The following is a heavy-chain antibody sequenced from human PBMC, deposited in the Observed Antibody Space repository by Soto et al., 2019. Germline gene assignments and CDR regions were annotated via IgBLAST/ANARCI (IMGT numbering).Heavy chain of an antibody. V-gene: IGHV1-8*01. CDR2: MNPNSGNT. Sequence: ASVKVSCKASGYTFTSYDINWVRQATGQGLEWMGWMNPNSGNTGYAQKFQGRVTMTRNTSISTAYMELSSLRSEDTAVYYCARGYCSSTSCRSGAFDIWGQGTMVTVS. CDR1: GYTFTSYD. J-gene: IGHJ3*02. D-gene: IGHD2-2*01. CDR3: ARGYCSSTSCRSGAFDI.